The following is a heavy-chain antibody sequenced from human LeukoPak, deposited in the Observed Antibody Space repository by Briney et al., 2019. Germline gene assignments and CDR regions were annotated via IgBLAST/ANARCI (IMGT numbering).Heavy chain of an antibody. CDR2: IYYSGST. J-gene: IGHJ6*02. Sequence: SETLSLTCTVSGGSISSYYWSWIRQPPGKGLEWIGYIYYSGSTNYNPSLKSRVTISVDTSKNQFSLKLSSVTAADTAVYYCARGCRVVPGVHNVGMTSYYNGMDVWGQGTTVTVSS. CDR1: GGSISSYY. CDR3: ARGCRVVPGVHNVGMTSYYNGMDV. D-gene: IGHD2-2*01. V-gene: IGHV4-59*01.